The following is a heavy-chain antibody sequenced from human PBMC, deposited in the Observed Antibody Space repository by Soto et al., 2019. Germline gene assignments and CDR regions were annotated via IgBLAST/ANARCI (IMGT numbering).Heavy chain of an antibody. Sequence: QVQLVQSGAEVRKPGSAVRVSCKASGGTFNMYAMNWVRQAPGQGLEWMAGIIPIFDTPRYSQQFQGRVTITVDESTSTAYMELSSLRSEDTAIYYCVRSIGSGGVIGGFDYWGQGVLVTVAS. D-gene: IGHD3-16*02. CDR2: IIPIFDTP. CDR1: GGTFNMYA. J-gene: IGHJ4*02. CDR3: VRSIGSGGVIGGFDY. V-gene: IGHV1-69*01.